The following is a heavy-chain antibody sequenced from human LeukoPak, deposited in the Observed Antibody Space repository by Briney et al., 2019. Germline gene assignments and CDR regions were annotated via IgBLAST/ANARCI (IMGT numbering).Heavy chain of an antibody. D-gene: IGHD6-13*01. CDR1: GGSISSYY. Sequence: SETLSLTCTVSGGSISSYYWSWIRQPPGKGLEWIGYIYHSGSTNYNPSLKSRVTISVDTSKNQFSLKLSSVTAADTAVYYCAKDGTPEAAAGMVVYYYYMDVWGKGTTVTVSS. V-gene: IGHV4-59*01. J-gene: IGHJ6*03. CDR2: IYHSGST. CDR3: AKDGTPEAAAGMVVYYYYMDV.